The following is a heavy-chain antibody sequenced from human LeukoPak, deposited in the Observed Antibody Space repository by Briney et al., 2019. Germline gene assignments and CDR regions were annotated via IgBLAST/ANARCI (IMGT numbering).Heavy chain of an antibody. CDR3: AKDPRPHTYYYDSSGYYTYFDY. Sequence: GGSLRLSCAASGFTFSSYAMSWVRQAPGKGLEWVSAISGSGGSTYYADSAKGRFTISRDNSKNTLYLQMNSLRAEDTAVYYCAKDPRPHTYYYDSSGYYTYFDYWGQGTLVTVSS. J-gene: IGHJ4*02. CDR2: ISGSGGST. D-gene: IGHD3-22*01. V-gene: IGHV3-23*01. CDR1: GFTFSSYA.